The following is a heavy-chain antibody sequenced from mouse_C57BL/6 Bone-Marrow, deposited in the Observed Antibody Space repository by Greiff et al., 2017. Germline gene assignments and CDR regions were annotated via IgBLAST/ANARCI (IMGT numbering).Heavy chain of an antibody. CDR3: ARWGYYGSSRGYFDV. V-gene: IGHV1-72*01. Sequence: QVHVKQPGAELVKPGASVKLSCKASGYTFTSYWMHWVKQRPGRGLEWIGRIDPTSGGTKYNEKFKSKATLTVDKPSSTAYMQLSSLTSEDSAVYDCARWGYYGSSRGYFDVWGTGTTVTVSS. J-gene: IGHJ1*03. CDR1: GYTFTSYW. CDR2: IDPTSGGT. D-gene: IGHD1-1*01.